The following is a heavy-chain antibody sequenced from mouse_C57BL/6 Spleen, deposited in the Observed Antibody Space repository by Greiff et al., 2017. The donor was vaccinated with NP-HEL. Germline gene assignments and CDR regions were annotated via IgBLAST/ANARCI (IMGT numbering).Heavy chain of an antibody. CDR1: FYTFPISL. V-gene: IGHV1-52*01. CDR3: ARSDDWFAY. J-gene: IGHJ3*01. Sequence: HLHHPCSELVIPFSSFHLSFKASFYTFPISLMHWVKQRPIQGLEWIGNIDPSDSETHYNQKFKDKATLTLDKSSSTAYMQLSSLTSEDSAVYYCARSDDWFAYGGQGTLVTVSA. CDR2: IDPSDSET.